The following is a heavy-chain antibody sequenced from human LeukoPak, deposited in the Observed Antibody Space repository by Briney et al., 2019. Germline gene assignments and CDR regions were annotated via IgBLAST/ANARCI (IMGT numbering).Heavy chain of an antibody. V-gene: IGHV1-69*06. D-gene: IGHD3-16*01. Sequence: SVKVSCKASGGTFSSYAISWVRQAPGQGLEWMGGIIPIFGTANYAQKFQGRVTITADKSTSTAYMELNSLKTEDTAVYYCARGGGPSGLGAFDMWGQGTMVTVSS. CDR1: GGTFSSYA. CDR2: IIPIFGTA. CDR3: ARGGGPSGLGAFDM. J-gene: IGHJ3*02.